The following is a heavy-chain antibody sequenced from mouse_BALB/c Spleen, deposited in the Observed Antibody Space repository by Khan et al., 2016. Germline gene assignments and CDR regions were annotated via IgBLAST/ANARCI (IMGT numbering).Heavy chain of an antibody. CDR2: INTNTGEP. V-gene: IGHV9-3*02. D-gene: IGHD2-1*01. CDR1: GYTFTNYG. CDR3: ARYGIGTWFAY. Sequence: QIQLVQSGPELKKPGETVKISCKASGYTFTNYGMTWVKQAPGKGLKWMGWINTNTGEPTYAEEFRGRFAFSLETSVSTAFLQINNLKNEDTATYFGARYGIGTWFAYWGQGTLVTVSA. J-gene: IGHJ3*01.